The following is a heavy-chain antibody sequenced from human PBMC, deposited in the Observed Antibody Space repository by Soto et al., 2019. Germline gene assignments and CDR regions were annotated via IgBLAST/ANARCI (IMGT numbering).Heavy chain of an antibody. J-gene: IGHJ4*02. CDR3: AREHHGDYDY. CDR1: GGSVSSGHYY. D-gene: IGHD4-17*01. CDR2: IYYTGST. V-gene: IGHV4-61*01. Sequence: QVQLQESGPGLVKPSETLSLTCIVFGGSVSSGHYYWSWLRQPPGKGLEWIGYIYYTGSTYYNLSLXXRVAISLDISKNQFSLKLSSVPAADTAVYYCAREHHGDYDYWGQGTLVTVSS.